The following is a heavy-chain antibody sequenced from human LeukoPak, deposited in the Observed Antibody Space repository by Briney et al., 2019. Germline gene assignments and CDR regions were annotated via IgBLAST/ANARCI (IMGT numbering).Heavy chain of an antibody. J-gene: IGHJ6*02. Sequence: ASVKVSCKASGYTFTSYGISWVRQAPGQGLEWMGWISAYSGNTNYAQKLQGRVTMTTDTSTSTAYMELRSLRSDDTAVYYCARDGGYSYGYGDYYYGMDVWGRGTTVTVSS. CDR2: ISAYSGNT. V-gene: IGHV1-18*01. D-gene: IGHD5-18*01. CDR1: GYTFTSYG. CDR3: ARDGGYSYGYGDYYYGMDV.